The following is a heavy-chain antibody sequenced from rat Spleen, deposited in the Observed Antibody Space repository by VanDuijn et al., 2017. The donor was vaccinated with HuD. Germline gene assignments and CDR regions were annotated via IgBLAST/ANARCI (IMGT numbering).Heavy chain of an antibody. CDR3: AREAGLPFHYFDY. CDR1: GFTFSRYW. V-gene: IGHV5-58*01. CDR2: ISPDGGST. Sequence: EVQLVESGGGLVQPGRSLKLSCVASGFTFSRYWMFWIRQAPGEGLEWLSSISPDGGSTYYPDSMKGRFTISRDNAENTVYLQMDSLRSEDTATYFCAREAGLPFHYFDYWGQGVMVTVSS. J-gene: IGHJ2*01. D-gene: IGHD1-4*01.